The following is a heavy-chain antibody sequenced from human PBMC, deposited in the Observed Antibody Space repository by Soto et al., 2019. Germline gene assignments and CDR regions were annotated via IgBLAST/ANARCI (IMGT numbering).Heavy chain of an antibody. CDR3: VKHHPWYDLG. D-gene: IGHD1-1*01. Sequence: PGGSLRLSCAASGFTFSSNGMTWVRQAPGKGLEWVSIISGDSSSTFYAESVKGRFTVSRDNSKSTLYLQMNSLRVEDTAMYYCVKHHPWYDLGWGRATLVTLSS. J-gene: IGHJ4*02. CDR2: ISGDSSST. V-gene: IGHV3-23*01. CDR1: GFTFSSNG.